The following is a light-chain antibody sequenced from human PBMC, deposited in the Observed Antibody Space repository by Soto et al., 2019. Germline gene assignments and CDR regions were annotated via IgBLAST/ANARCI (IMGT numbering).Light chain of an antibody. V-gene: IGLV2-14*01. J-gene: IGLJ3*02. CDR2: EVS. CDR1: SSDVGAHKH. CDR3: ESYSTTTTHWV. Sequence: QSALTQPASVSGSPGQSITISCTGTSSDVGAHKHVSWYQQHPGKAPKLMIYEVSNRPSGVSNRFSGSKSGNTASLSISGLQTEDEGDYYCESYSTTTTHWVFGGGTKLTVL.